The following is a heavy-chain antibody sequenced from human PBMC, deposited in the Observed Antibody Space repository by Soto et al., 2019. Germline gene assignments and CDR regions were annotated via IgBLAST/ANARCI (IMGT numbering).Heavy chain of an antibody. V-gene: IGHV3-33*01. D-gene: IGHD1-26*01. J-gene: IGHJ6*02. CDR2: IWYDGSNK. CDR1: GFTFSSYG. Sequence: QVQLVESGGGVVQPGRSLRLSCAASGFTFSSYGMHWVRQAPGKGLEWVAVIWYDGSNKYYADSVKGRFTISRDNSKNTLYLQMNSLRAEDTAVYYCARDFPRLLARYRAQNYYYYGMDVWGQGTTVTVSS. CDR3: ARDFPRLLARYRAQNYYYYGMDV.